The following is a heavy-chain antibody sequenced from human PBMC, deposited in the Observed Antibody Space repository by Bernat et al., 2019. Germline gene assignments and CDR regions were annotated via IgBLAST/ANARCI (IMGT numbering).Heavy chain of an antibody. J-gene: IGHJ6*02. D-gene: IGHD3-3*01. CDR3: ARDRSPTYYDCWSGYSQYYYYGMDV. CDR1: GYTFTSYY. CDR2: INPSGGST. Sequence: QVQLVQSGAEVKKPGASVKVSCKASGYTFTSYYMHWVRQAPGQGLEWMGIINPSGGSTSYAQKFQGRVTMTRDTSTSTVYMELSSLRSEDTAVYYCARDRSPTYYDCWSGYSQYYYYGMDVWGQGTTVTVSS. V-gene: IGHV1-46*01.